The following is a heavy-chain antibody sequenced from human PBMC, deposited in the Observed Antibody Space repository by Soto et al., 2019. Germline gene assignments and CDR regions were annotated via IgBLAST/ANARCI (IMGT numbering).Heavy chain of an antibody. CDR2: IDPSDSQT. V-gene: IGHV5-10-1*01. D-gene: IGHD3-22*01. Sequence: GESLKISCKGSGYSFAGYWITWVRQKPGKGLEWMGRIDPSDSQTYYSPSFRGHVTISATKSITTAFLQWSSLRASDTAMYYCARQIYDSDTGPNFQYYFDSWGQGTPVTVSS. CDR1: GYSFAGYW. J-gene: IGHJ4*02. CDR3: ARQIYDSDTGPNFQYYFDS.